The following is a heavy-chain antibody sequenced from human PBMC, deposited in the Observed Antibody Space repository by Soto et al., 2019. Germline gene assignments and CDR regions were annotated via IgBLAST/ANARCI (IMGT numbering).Heavy chain of an antibody. CDR3: TTVYCATTSCFAPFDF. CDR2: IKPIADGGTA. V-gene: IGHV3-15*01. D-gene: IGHD2-2*01. CDR1: GFTFRNAW. J-gene: IGHJ4*02. Sequence: EVQLVESGGDLVKPGGSLRLSCVGSGFTFRNAWMSWVRQAPGRGLEWIGRIKPIADGGTAEYAAPMKGRFSLSRDDSHDTLFLHMDNLNTEDTDLYFCTTVYCATTSCFAPFDFWGQGTLGTVSS.